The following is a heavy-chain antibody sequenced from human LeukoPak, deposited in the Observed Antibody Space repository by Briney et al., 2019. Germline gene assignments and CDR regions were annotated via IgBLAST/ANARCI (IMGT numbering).Heavy chain of an antibody. Sequence: SETLSLTCTVSGYSISSGYYWGWIRQPPGKGLEWIGNIYHSGSTDYNPSLKSRVTISVDTSKNQFSLKLSSVTAADTAVYFCARGFRGDNFDYWGQGTLVTVSS. D-gene: IGHD7-27*01. CDR3: ARGFRGDNFDY. CDR2: IYHSGST. V-gene: IGHV4-38-2*02. CDR1: GYSISSGYY. J-gene: IGHJ4*02.